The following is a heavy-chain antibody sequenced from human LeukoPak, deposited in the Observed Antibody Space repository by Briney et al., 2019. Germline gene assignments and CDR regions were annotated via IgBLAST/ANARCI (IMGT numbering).Heavy chain of an antibody. J-gene: IGHJ4*02. V-gene: IGHV3-30*03. D-gene: IGHD6-19*01. Sequence: GGSLRLSCAASGLIFSRDGMHWVRQAPGKGLEWVAVISDDGNIKYYADSVRGRFTISRDDSKNTLYLQMNSLRAEDTAVYYCATDISLAGPGYWGQGTLVTVSS. CDR1: GLIFSRDG. CDR2: ISDDGNIK. CDR3: ATDISLAGPGY.